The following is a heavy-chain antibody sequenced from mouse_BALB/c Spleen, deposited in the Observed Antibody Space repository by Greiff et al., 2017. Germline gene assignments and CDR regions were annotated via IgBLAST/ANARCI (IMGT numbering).Heavy chain of an antibody. CDR2: LWSGGST. D-gene: IGHD1-1*01. CDR1: GFSLTSYG. J-gene: IGHJ1*01. CDR3: ARKHYGSSYDWYFDV. V-gene: IGHV2-2*02. Sequence: VQVVESGPGLVQPSQSLSITCTVSGFSLTSYGVHWVRQSPGKGLEWLGVLWSGGSTDYNAAFISRLSISKDNSKSQVFFKMNSLQANDTAIYYCARKHYGSSYDWYFDVWGAGTTVTVSS.